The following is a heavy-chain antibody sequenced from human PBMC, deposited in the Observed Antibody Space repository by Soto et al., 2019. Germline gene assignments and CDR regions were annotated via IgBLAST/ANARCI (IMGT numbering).Heavy chain of an antibody. CDR1: GGSFSSYA. J-gene: IGHJ3*02. Sequence: GASVKVSCKASGGSFSSYAISWVRQAPGQGLEWMGGIIPIFGTANYAQKFQGRVTITADESTSTAYMELSSLRSEDTAMYYCARDASSLWETNDPIKAFDIWGQGTMVTVSS. CDR2: IIPIFGTA. D-gene: IGHD1-26*01. CDR3: ARDASSLWETNDPIKAFDI. V-gene: IGHV1-69*13.